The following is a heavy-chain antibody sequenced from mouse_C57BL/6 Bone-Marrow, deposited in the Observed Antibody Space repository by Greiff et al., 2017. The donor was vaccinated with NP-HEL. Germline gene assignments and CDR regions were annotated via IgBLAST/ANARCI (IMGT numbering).Heavy chain of an antibody. Sequence: QVQLQQSGPELVKPGASVKISCKASGYAFSSSWMNWVKQRPGKGLEWIGRIYPGDGDTNYNGKFKGKATLTADKSSSTAYMQLSSLTSEDSAVYFCARTPYYSNPWFAYWGQGTLVTVSA. J-gene: IGHJ3*01. CDR2: IYPGDGDT. D-gene: IGHD2-5*01. CDR1: GYAFSSSW. V-gene: IGHV1-82*01. CDR3: ARTPYYSNPWFAY.